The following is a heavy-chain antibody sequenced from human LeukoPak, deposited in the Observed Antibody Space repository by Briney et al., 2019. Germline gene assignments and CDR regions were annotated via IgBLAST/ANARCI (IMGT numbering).Heavy chain of an antibody. Sequence: ASVKVSCKASGYTFTSYGISWVRQAPGQGLEWRGWISAYNGNTNYAQKLQSRVTMTTDTSTSTAYMELRSLRSDDTAVYYCARDPAAFRAPLAFDIWGQGTMVTVSS. J-gene: IGHJ3*02. CDR2: ISAYNGNT. V-gene: IGHV1-18*01. CDR3: ARDPAAFRAPLAFDI. D-gene: IGHD2-2*01. CDR1: GYTFTSYG.